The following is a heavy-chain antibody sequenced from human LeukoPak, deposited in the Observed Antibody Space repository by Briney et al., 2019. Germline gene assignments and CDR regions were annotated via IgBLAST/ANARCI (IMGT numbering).Heavy chain of an antibody. D-gene: IGHD5-18*01. CDR2: IFGSGGSP. J-gene: IGHJ4*02. CDR3: GKTTVGYSSGQKPAWPVDY. V-gene: IGHV3-23*01. CDR1: GFTFGSHA. Sequence: GGSLRLSCEASGFTFGSHAMYWVRQAPGKGLEWVAGIFGSGGSPHYADSVKGRFTISRDNPRNTVYLQINSLRADDTAVYYCGKTTVGYSSGQKPAWPVDYWGQGTLVTVSS.